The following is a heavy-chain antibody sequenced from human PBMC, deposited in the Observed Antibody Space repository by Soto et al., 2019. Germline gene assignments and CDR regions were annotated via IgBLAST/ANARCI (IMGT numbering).Heavy chain of an antibody. D-gene: IGHD3-9*01. CDR1: GGTFSSYA. J-gene: IGHJ6*02. CDR2: IIPIFGTA. V-gene: IGHV1-69*13. Sequence: ASVKVSCKASGGTFSSYAISWVRQAPGQGLEWMGGIIPIFGTANYAQKFQGRVTITADESTSTAYMELSSLRSEDTAVYYCARAFYDILTGYPVEYYYYGMDVWGQGTTVTVSS. CDR3: ARAFYDILTGYPVEYYYYGMDV.